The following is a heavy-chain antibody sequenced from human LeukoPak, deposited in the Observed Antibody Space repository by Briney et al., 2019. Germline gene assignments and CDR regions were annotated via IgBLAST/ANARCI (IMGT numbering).Heavy chain of an antibody. Sequence: SQTLSLTCTVSGGPITSGGYFWTWIRQHPGKGLEWIGYIYHTGSTYYIPSLKSRLTISMDTSKNHFSLKLSSVTAADTAVYYCARDSVTAAGLDSWGQGTLVTVSS. V-gene: IGHV4-31*03. CDR3: ARDSVTAAGLDS. CDR1: GGPITSGGYF. CDR2: IYHTGST. J-gene: IGHJ4*02. D-gene: IGHD2-21*02.